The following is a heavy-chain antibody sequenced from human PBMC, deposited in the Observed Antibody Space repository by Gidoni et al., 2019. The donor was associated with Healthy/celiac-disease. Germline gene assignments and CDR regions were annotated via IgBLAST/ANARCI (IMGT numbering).Heavy chain of an antibody. J-gene: IGHJ3*02. CDR1: GFTFSSYA. CDR2: ISYDGSNK. CDR3: ARGASLYCSSTSCEGQSAFDI. V-gene: IGHV3-30-3*01. Sequence: QVQLVESGGGVVQPGRSLRLSCAASGFTFSSYAMHWVRQAPGKGLEWVAVISYDGSNKYYADSVKGRFTISRDNSKNTLYLQMNSLRAEDTAVYYCARGASLYCSSTSCEGQSAFDIWGQGTMVTVSS. D-gene: IGHD2-2*01.